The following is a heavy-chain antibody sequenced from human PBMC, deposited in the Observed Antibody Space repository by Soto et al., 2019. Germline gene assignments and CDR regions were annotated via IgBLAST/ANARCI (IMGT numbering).Heavy chain of an antibody. CDR1: GFTFSIYA. D-gene: IGHD3-22*01. J-gene: IGHJ4*02. Sequence: GGSLRLSCAASGFTFSIYAMSWVRQAPGKGLEWVSTIGGSGGGTSYADFARGRFTISRDDSRSTLYLQLNSLRAEDTAVYYCAKDAPGSGWLSDYWGRGTLVTVYS. CDR2: IGGSGGGT. CDR3: AKDAPGSGWLSDY. V-gene: IGHV3-23*01.